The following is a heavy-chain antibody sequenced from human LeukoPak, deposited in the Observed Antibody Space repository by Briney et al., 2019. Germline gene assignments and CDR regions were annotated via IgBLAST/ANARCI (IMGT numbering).Heavy chain of an antibody. Sequence: PSETLSLTCTVSGGSISSYYWSWIRQPPGKGLEWIGYIYYSGSTNYNPSLKSRVTISVDTSKNQFSLKLSSVTAADTAVYYCARDHGSGSYFGYYYYYMDVWGKGTTVTISS. CDR3: ARDHGSGSYFGYYYYYMDV. D-gene: IGHD3-10*01. V-gene: IGHV4-59*01. J-gene: IGHJ6*03. CDR1: GGSISSYY. CDR2: IYYSGST.